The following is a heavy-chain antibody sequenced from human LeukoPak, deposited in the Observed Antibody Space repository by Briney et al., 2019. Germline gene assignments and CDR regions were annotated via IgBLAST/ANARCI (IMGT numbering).Heavy chain of an antibody. Sequence: PSGGSLRLSCAASGFIFSNYGMHWVRQAPGKGLEWLTVIWFDGSNKYYVDSVRGRFTISRDNSKNTVYLQMNSLRAEDTAVYYCATFKALGAAGTHCMDVWGQGTTVTVSS. CDR2: IWFDGSNK. CDR1: GFIFSNYG. CDR3: ATFKALGAAGTHCMDV. J-gene: IGHJ6*02. D-gene: IGHD6-13*01. V-gene: IGHV3-33*01.